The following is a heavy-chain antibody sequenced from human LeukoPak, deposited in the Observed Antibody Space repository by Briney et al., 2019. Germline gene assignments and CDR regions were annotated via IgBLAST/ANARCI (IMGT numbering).Heavy chain of an antibody. CDR3: ARDYELGTPGSAYEFFDY. D-gene: IGHD3-10*01. CDR1: GYIFTDHF. V-gene: IGHV1-2*02. CDR2: INPNSGGT. J-gene: IGHJ4*02. Sequence: ASVKVSCKASGYIFTDHFMQWVRHAPGQGLERMGWINPNSGGTSYAQKFKGRVTMTRDTSISTVYMELSRLGSDDTAVYYCARDYELGTPGSAYEFFDYWGLGTLVTVSS.